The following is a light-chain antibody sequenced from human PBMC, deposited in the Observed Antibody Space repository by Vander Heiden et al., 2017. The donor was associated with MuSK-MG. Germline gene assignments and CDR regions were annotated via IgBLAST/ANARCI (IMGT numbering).Light chain of an antibody. CDR3: SSYTSSSTLVV. CDR2: DVS. Sequence: SALPPPASVSGSPGQSITISCTGTSSDVGGYNYVSWYQQHQGKAPKIMIYDVSNRPAGGSKRFSGSKSGNTAAMTISGLQAEDEADYYCSSYTSSSTLVVFGGGTKLTVL. CDR1: SSDVGGYNY. J-gene: IGLJ2*01. V-gene: IGLV2-14*03.